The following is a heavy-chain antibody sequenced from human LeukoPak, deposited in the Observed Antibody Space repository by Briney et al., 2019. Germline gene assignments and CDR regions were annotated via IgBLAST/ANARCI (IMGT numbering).Heavy chain of an antibody. CDR1: GFTFSDYY. Sequence: GGSLRLSCAASGFTFSDYYMSWIRQAPGKGLEWVSSISGSSSYTNYANSVKGRFTISRDNAKNSLYLQMNSLRAEDTAVYYCARLRGYSYGCDYWGQGTLVTVSS. D-gene: IGHD5-18*01. CDR3: ARLRGYSYGCDY. J-gene: IGHJ4*02. V-gene: IGHV3-11*03. CDR2: ISGSSSYT.